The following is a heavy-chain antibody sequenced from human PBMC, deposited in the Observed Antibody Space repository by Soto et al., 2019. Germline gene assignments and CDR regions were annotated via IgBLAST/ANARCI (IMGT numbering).Heavy chain of an antibody. Sequence: QVQLVESGGGVVQPGRSLRLSCAASGFTFSSYAMHWLRQAPDKGPEWVAAISYHGTNKYYADSVKGRFTISRDNSKNTLYLQMDSLREEDTALYYCARDKNIAAAGYEDWFDPWGQGTLVTVSS. CDR1: GFTFSSYA. CDR2: ISYHGTNK. J-gene: IGHJ5*02. D-gene: IGHD6-13*01. V-gene: IGHV3-30-3*01. CDR3: ARDKNIAAAGYEDWFDP.